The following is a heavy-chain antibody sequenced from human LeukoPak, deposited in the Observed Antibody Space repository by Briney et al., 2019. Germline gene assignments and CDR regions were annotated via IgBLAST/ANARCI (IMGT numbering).Heavy chain of an antibody. D-gene: IGHD3-3*01. CDR3: ARDSSQYYDFWSGYQRDAFDI. CDR1: GGSISSHY. V-gene: IGHV4-59*11. CDR2: IYYSGST. J-gene: IGHJ3*02. Sequence: PSKTLSLTCTVSGGSISSHYWSWIRQPPGKGLEWIGYIYYSGSTNYNPPLKSRVTISVDTSKNQFSLKLSSVTAADTAVYYCARDSSQYYDFWSGYQRDAFDIWGQGTMVTVSS.